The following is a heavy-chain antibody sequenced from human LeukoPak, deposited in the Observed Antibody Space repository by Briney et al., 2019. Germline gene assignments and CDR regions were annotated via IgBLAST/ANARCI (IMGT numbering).Heavy chain of an antibody. Sequence: GGSLRLSCGASGFNFSNYNMNWARQAPGKGLEWVSSIDSSGGYMFYADSVKGRFIISRDNAKDSLYLQMNSLRVEDTAVYYCLRGDRRDYWGQGTLVTVSS. CDR1: GFNFSNYN. J-gene: IGHJ4*02. V-gene: IGHV3-21*06. CDR2: IDSSGGYM. CDR3: LRGDRRDY.